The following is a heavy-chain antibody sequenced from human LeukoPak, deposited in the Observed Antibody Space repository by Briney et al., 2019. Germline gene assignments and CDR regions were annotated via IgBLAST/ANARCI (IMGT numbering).Heavy chain of an antibody. D-gene: IGHD4-17*01. Sequence: ASVKVSCKASGGTFSSYAISWVRQAPGQGLEWMGGIIPIFGTANYAQKFQGRVTITADESTSTAYMELSSLRSEGTAVYYCAREMPTVTTGGYDPFGGTYNWFDPWGQGTLVTVSS. CDR2: IIPIFGTA. V-gene: IGHV1-69*13. CDR3: AREMPTVTTGGYDPFGGTYNWFDP. J-gene: IGHJ5*02. CDR1: GGTFSSYA.